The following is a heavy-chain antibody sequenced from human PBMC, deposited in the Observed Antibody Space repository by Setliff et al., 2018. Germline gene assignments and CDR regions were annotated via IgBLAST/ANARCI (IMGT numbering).Heavy chain of an antibody. CDR3: ARFCGGGSCPDY. Sequence: LSLTCSVSGGSLPSHYWTWIRQPPGKGLEWIGVISYIERPHYNPSLQSRVTIAMETSNNQVSLTLTSVTAVDSAMYYCARFCGGGSCPDYWGQGTLVTVSS. D-gene: IGHD2-15*01. CDR2: ISYIERP. J-gene: IGHJ4*02. V-gene: IGHV4-59*11. CDR1: GGSLPSHY.